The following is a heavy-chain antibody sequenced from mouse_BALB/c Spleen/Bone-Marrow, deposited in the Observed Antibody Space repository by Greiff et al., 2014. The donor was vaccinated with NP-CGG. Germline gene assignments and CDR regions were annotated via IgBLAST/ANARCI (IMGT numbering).Heavy chain of an antibody. CDR1: GFAFSNYD. D-gene: IGHD1-1*01. J-gene: IGHJ2*01. V-gene: IGHV5-12-1*01. CDR3: AREVLRDYFDY. CDR2: ISSGGGST. Sequence: EVMLVESGGGLVKPGGSLKLSCAASGFAFSNYDMSWVRQTPEKRLEWVAYISSGGGSTYYPDTVKGRFTISRDNAKNTLYLQMSSLKSEDTAMYYCAREVLRDYFDYWGQGTTLTVSS.